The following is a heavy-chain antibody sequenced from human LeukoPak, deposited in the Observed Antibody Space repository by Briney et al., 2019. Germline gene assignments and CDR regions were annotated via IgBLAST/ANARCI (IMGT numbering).Heavy chain of an antibody. CDR3: ARDYAYYDSSGYHDAFDI. Sequence: SETLSLTCTVSGGSISSYYWSWIRQPPGKGLEWIGYTYYSGSTNYSPSLKSRVTISVDTSKNQFSLKLSSVTAADTAVYYCARDYAYYDSSGYHDAFDIWGQGTMVTVSS. V-gene: IGHV4-59*01. CDR1: GGSISSYY. D-gene: IGHD3-22*01. CDR2: TYYSGST. J-gene: IGHJ3*02.